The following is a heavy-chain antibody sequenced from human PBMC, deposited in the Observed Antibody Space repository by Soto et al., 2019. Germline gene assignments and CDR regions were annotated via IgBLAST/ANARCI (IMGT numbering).Heavy chain of an antibody. CDR3: ARSISVAALDY. D-gene: IGHD6-19*01. CDR2: TYYRSKWFY. J-gene: IGHJ4*02. CDR1: GDSVSSNSAS. V-gene: IGHV6-1*01. Sequence: SQTLSLTCAISGDSVSSNSASWNLIRQSPSRGLEWLGRTYYRSKWFYDYALSVRGRIIINPDTSKSQFSLQLNSVTPDDTAVYYCARSISVAALDYWSQGNLVTVYS.